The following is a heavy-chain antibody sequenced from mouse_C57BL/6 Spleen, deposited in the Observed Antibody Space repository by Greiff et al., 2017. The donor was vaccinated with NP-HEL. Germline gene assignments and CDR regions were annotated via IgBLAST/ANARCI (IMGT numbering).Heavy chain of an antibody. Sequence: EVQLQESGGGLVQPGGSMKLSCVASGFTFSNYWMNWVRQSPEKGLEWVAQIRLKSDNYATHYAESVKGRFTISRDDSKSSVYLQMNNLRAEDTGIYYCTGSQTWFAYWGQGTLVTVSA. J-gene: IGHJ3*01. CDR2: IRLKSDNYAT. V-gene: IGHV6-3*01. CDR3: TGSQTWFAY. CDR1: GFTFSNYW.